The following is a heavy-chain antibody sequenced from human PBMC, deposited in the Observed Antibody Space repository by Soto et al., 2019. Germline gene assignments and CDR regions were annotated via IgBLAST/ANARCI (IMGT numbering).Heavy chain of an antibody. CDR2: IVVISNTA. D-gene: IGHD1-26*01. V-gene: IGHV1-69*06. Sequence: SWVRQAPGHGPEWMGGIVVISNTAEYSQRFQDRVTITADTSTNTLYMELGSLTVEDTAVDYCARAIKRWEVNYYFDFWGQGTLVTVSS. J-gene: IGHJ4*02. CDR3: ARAIKRWEVNYYFDF.